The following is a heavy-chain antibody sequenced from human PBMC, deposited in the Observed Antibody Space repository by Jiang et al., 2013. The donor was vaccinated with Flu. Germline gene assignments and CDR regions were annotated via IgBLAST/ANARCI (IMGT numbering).Heavy chain of an antibody. CDR1: GGTFSGYA. CDR3: ARDQGLGYTYGYGPFDY. CDR2: IIPIYGTT. D-gene: IGHD5-18*01. Sequence: GAEVKKPGSSVRVSCRASGGTFSGYAFSWVRQAPGQGLEWMGGIIPIYGTTQYAQKFQGRVTITADESTSTTYMDLRSLTSEDTAVFYCARDQGLGYTYGYGPFDYWGQGTLITVSS. J-gene: IGHJ4*02. V-gene: IGHV1-69*01.